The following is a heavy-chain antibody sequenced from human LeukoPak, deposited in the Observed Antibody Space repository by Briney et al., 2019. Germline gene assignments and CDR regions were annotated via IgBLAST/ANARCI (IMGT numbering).Heavy chain of an antibody. J-gene: IGHJ5*02. V-gene: IGHV4-38-2*01. CDR1: GYSISSGYY. Sequence: PSETLSLTYAVSGYSISSGYYWGWIRQPPGKGLEWIGSIYHSGSTYYNPSLKSRVTISVDTSKNQFSLKLSSVTAADTAVYYCARQDQKIPSFDPWGQETLVTVSS. D-gene: IGHD2-2*02. CDR3: ARQDQKIPSFDP. CDR2: IYHSGST.